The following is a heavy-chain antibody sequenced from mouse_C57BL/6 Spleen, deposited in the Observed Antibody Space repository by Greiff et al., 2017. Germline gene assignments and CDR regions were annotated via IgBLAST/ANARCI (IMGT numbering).Heavy chain of an antibody. Sequence: QVQLQQSGPELVKPGASVKLSCKASGYTFTSYDINWVKQRPGQGLEWIGWIYPRDGSTTYNEKFKGKATLTVDTASITAYMELHSLTSEYSAVYFCSRREGSGYFDVWGTGTTVTVSS. J-gene: IGHJ1*03. CDR2: IYPRDGST. V-gene: IGHV1-85*01. CDR3: SRREGSGYFDV. CDR1: GYTFTSYD.